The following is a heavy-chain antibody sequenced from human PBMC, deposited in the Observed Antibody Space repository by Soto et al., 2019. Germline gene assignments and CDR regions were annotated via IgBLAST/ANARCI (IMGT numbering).Heavy chain of an antibody. J-gene: IGHJ4*02. CDR2: ISGSGGST. D-gene: IGHD2-15*01. CDR3: AKASGVVAATPFLPDY. V-gene: IGHV3-23*01. Sequence: EVQLLESGGGLVQPGGSLRLSCAASGFTFSSYAMSWVRQAQGKGLEWVSAISGSGGSTYYADSVKGRFTISRDNSKNTLYLQMNSLRAEDTAVYYCAKASGVVAATPFLPDYCGQGTLVTISS. CDR1: GFTFSSYA.